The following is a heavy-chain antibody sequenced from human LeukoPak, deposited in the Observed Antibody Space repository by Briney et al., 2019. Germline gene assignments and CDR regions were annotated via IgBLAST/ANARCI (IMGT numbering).Heavy chain of an antibody. CDR3: ARFTPQGYGWGGYNRFDP. CDR2: IFYSGST. J-gene: IGHJ5*02. D-gene: IGHD3-16*01. V-gene: IGHV4-39*07. CDR1: GGSISTSSYY. Sequence: SETLSLTCTVSGGSISTSSYYWGWVRQPPGKGLEWIGNIFYSGSTYYSPSLKSRVTISVDTSKNQFSLNLTSVTAADTAVYYCARFTPQGYGWGGYNRFDPWGQGTLVTVSS.